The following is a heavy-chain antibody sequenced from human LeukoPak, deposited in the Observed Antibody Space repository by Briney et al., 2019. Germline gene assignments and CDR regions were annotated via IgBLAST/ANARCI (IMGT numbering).Heavy chain of an antibody. J-gene: IGHJ4*02. Sequence: GGSLRLSCAASGFTVSSNYMSWVRQAPGKGLEWVSAISGSGGSTYYADSVKGRFTISRDNSKNTLYLQMNSLRAEDTAVYYCAKVYCSGGSCYPVGRYFDYWGQGTLVTVSS. CDR3: AKVYCSGGSCYPVGRYFDY. V-gene: IGHV3-23*01. CDR2: ISGSGGST. D-gene: IGHD2-15*01. CDR1: GFTVSSNY.